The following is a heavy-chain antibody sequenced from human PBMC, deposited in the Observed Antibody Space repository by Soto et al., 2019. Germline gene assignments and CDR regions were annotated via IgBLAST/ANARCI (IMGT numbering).Heavy chain of an antibody. CDR1: GVSISNTSYY. Sequence: SETLSLTCTVYGVSISNTSYYWGWIRQPPGKGLEWIGTIYFSGSTFYNPSLKSRLTISVDTSKNQFSLRLSSVTAADTAVYYCARNGSYWGQGTLVTVSS. CDR3: ARNGSY. CDR2: IYFSGST. V-gene: IGHV4-39*01. J-gene: IGHJ4*02.